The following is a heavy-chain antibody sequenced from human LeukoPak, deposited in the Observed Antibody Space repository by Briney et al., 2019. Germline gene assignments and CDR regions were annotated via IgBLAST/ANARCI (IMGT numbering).Heavy chain of an antibody. CDR2: IYPGDSDT. CDR1: GYSFTGYW. Sequence: GESLKISCKGSGYSFTGYWIGWVRQMPGKGLEWMGIIYPGDSDTRYSPSFQGQVTISADKSISTAYLQWSSLKASDTAMYYCARSPYCSSTSCSRWPYYFDYWGQGTLVTVSS. J-gene: IGHJ4*02. V-gene: IGHV5-51*01. D-gene: IGHD2-2*01. CDR3: ARSPYCSSTSCSRWPYYFDY.